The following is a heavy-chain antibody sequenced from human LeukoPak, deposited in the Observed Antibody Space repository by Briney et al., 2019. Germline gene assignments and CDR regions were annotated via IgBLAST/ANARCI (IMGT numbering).Heavy chain of an antibody. Sequence: GGSLRLSCAASGFTFDDYGMSWVRQAPGRGLEWVSGINWNGGSTGYADSMKGRFTISRDNAKNSLYLQMNSLRADDTALYYWAREDKGGVEYWGQGTLVTVSS. CDR2: INWNGGST. J-gene: IGHJ4*02. D-gene: IGHD3-16*01. CDR3: AREDKGGVEY. V-gene: IGHV3-20*04. CDR1: GFTFDDYG.